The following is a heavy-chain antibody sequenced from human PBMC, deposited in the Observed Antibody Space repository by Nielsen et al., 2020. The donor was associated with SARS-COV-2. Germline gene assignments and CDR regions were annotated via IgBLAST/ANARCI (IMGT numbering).Heavy chain of an antibody. J-gene: IGHJ4*02. D-gene: IGHD2-15*01. CDR1: GFTFSDYA. Sequence: GESLKISCSASGFTFSDYAMDWVRQAPGKGLEYLSTISNSGENTDYADSVEGRFTISRDNSKNSLYLQMNSLRSEDTALNYCVKKSCSGGGCYSNYWGQGTLVPSPQ. V-gene: IGHV3-64D*06. CDR3: VKKSCSGGGCYSNY. CDR2: ISNSGENT.